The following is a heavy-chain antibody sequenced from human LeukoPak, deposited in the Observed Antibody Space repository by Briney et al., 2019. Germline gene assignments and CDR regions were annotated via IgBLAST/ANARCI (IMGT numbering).Heavy chain of an antibody. CDR1: GFTFSSYG. D-gene: IGHD5-24*01. Sequence: GGSLRLSCAASGFTFSSYGMSWVRQAPGKGLEWVSAISGSGGSTYYADSVKGRFTISRDNSKNTLYLQMNSLRAEDTAVYYCAKDRLSDGYNFGGFDYWGQGTLVTVSS. CDR2: ISGSGGST. CDR3: AKDRLSDGYNFGGFDY. J-gene: IGHJ4*02. V-gene: IGHV3-23*01.